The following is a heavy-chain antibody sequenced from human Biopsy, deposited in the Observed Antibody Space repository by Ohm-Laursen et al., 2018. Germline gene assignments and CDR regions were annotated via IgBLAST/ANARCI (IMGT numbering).Heavy chain of an antibody. V-gene: IGHV4-34*01. D-gene: IGHD4-23*01. CDR3: ARRPYGGTRYWYFDL. J-gene: IGHJ2*01. CDR2: INQSGRT. CDR1: GKTFSDYY. Sequence: SETLSLTCEVYGKTFSDYYWSWIRQPPGKGLEWIGQINQSGRTNYNPSLKSRVNISADKSNNQFSLKLTSVTSADTAVYYCARRPYGGTRYWYFDLWGRGTLVTVSS.